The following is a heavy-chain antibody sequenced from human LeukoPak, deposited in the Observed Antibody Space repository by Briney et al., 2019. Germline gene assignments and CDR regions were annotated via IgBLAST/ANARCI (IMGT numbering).Heavy chain of an antibody. V-gene: IGHV3-23*01. CDR1: GFTFSRYA. Sequence: GGSLRLSCAASGFTFSRYAMSWVRQAPGKGLEWVSAISGSGGSTYYGDSVKGRFTISRDNSKNTLYLQMNSLRAEDTAVYYCAKESLRGHSYGFDNWGQGTLVTVSS. CDR2: ISGSGGST. J-gene: IGHJ4*02. D-gene: IGHD5-18*01. CDR3: AKESLRGHSYGFDN.